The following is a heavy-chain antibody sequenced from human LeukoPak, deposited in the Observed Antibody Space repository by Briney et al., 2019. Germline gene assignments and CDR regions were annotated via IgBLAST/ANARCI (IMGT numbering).Heavy chain of an antibody. CDR3: ARLPGYCSGGNCYFDY. CDR1: GYSFPSYW. V-gene: IGHV5-51*01. CDR2: IYPGDSDT. Sequence: GESLKISCKGSGYSFPSYWIGWVRQMPGKGLEWMGIIYPGDSDTRYSPSFQGQVTISADKSISPAYLQWSSLKASDTAVYYCARLPGYCSGGNCYFDYWGQGTLVTVSS. J-gene: IGHJ4*02. D-gene: IGHD2-15*01.